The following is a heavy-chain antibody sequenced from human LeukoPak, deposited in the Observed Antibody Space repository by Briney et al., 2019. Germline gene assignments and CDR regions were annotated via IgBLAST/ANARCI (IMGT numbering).Heavy chain of an antibody. D-gene: IGHD3-9*01. CDR3: ASLSTYYDILTGYYPDYYYYGMDV. CDR1: GGSFSGYY. Sequence: SETLSLTCAVYGGSFSGYYWSWIRQPPGKGLVWIGEINHSGSTNYNPSLKSRVTISVDTSKNQFSLKLSSVTAADTAVYYCASLSTYYDILTGYYPDYYYYGMDVWGQGTTVTVSS. J-gene: IGHJ6*02. V-gene: IGHV4-34*01. CDR2: INHSGST.